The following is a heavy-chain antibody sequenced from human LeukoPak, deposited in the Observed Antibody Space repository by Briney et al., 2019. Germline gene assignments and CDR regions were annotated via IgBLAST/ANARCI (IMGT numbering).Heavy chain of an antibody. J-gene: IGHJ4*02. CDR2: IIPILGIA. D-gene: IGHD2-21*01. CDR3: ARKGKTYFGGDGYSN. Sequence: SVKVSCKASGGTFSSYTISWVRQAPGQGLEWMGRIIPILGIANYAQKFQGRVTITADKSTSTAYMGLSSLRSEDTAVYYCARKGKTYFGGDGYSNWAQGTRVTAS. V-gene: IGHV1-69*02. CDR1: GGTFSSYT.